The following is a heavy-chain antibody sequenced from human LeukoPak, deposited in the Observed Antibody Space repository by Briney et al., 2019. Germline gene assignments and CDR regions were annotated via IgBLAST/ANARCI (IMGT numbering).Heavy chain of an antibody. V-gene: IGHV1-69*01. D-gene: IGHD2-15*01. Sequence: ASVTVSFTSSVGTFITYAISWVRQAPGQGGEGMGGIILIFGTANYPQKFQGRVTITADESTSTAYMELSSLRSEDTAVYYCARVAGYCSGGSCYYYGMDVWGQGTTVTVSS. J-gene: IGHJ6*02. CDR2: IILIFGTA. CDR1: VGTFITYA. CDR3: ARVAGYCSGGSCYYYGMDV.